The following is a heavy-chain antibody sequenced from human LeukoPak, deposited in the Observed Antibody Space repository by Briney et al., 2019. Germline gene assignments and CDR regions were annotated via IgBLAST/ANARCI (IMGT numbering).Heavy chain of an antibody. CDR1: GGSINSYY. V-gene: IGHV4-59*12. D-gene: IGHD6-19*01. CDR2: IFYTGST. CDR3: ARVSDYYYYMDV. Sequence: SETLSLTCTVSGGSINSYYWSWIRQPPGKDLEWIGYIFYTGSTNYNPSLKSRVTMSVDTSKNQFSLKLSSVTAADTAVYYCARVSDYYYYMDVWGKGTTVTISS. J-gene: IGHJ6*03.